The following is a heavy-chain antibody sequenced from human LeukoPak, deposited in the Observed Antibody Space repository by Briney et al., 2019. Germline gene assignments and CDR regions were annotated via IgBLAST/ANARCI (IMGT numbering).Heavy chain of an antibody. V-gene: IGHV4-39*01. Sequence: PSETLSLTCTVSGGSISSSSYYWGWIRQPPGKGLEWIGSIYYSGSTYYIPSHKSRVTISVDTPKNQFSLKLSSVTAADTAVYYCARRSYDGSGYYYVDYWGQGTLVTVSS. J-gene: IGHJ4*02. CDR1: GGSISSSSYY. CDR2: IYYSGST. D-gene: IGHD3-22*01. CDR3: ARRSYDGSGYYYVDY.